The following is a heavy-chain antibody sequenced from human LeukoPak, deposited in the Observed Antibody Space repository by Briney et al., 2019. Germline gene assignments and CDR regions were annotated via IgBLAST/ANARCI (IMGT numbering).Heavy chain of an antibody. J-gene: IGHJ5*02. Sequence: GRSLRLSCSASGFTFSTYGMNWVRQAPGKGLEWVAVIWYDGTNEYYTDSVKGRFTISRDTASNTMHLEMNNLRIEDTAVYYCMRDYMGWFDPWGQGSLVTVSS. D-gene: IGHD3-10*01. V-gene: IGHV3-33*01. CDR2: IWYDGTNE. CDR1: GFTFSTYG. CDR3: MRDYMGWFDP.